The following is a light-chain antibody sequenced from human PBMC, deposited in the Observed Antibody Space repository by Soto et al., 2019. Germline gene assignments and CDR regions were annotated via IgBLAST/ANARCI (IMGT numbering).Light chain of an antibody. CDR1: QNITTY. CDR2: GEF. Sequence: DIQMTQSPSSLSASVGDRVTITCRAIQNITTYLNWYQQEPGKPPTLLIYGEFHLQSRVQSRFSGTGSATHFTLTISSLQPGDFATYYCQHTFDTPFTFGPGTKV. CDR3: QHTFDTPFT. J-gene: IGKJ3*01. V-gene: IGKV1-39*01.